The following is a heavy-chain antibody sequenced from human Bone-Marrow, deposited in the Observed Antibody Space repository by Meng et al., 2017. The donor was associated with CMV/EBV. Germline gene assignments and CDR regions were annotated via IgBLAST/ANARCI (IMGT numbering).Heavy chain of an antibody. Sequence: GASLKISCAASGFTFSSYSMNWVRQAPGKGLEWVSSISSSSYIYYADSVKGRFTISRDNAKNSLYLQMNSLRAEDTAVYYCARRIAAAGTAYYYYGMDVWGQGTTVTVSS. J-gene: IGHJ6*02. D-gene: IGHD6-13*01. CDR2: ISSSSYI. V-gene: IGHV3-21*01. CDR1: GFTFSSYS. CDR3: ARRIAAAGTAYYYYGMDV.